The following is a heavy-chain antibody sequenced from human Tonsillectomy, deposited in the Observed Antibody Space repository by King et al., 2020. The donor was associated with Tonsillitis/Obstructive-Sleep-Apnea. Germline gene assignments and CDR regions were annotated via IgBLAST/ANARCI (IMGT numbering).Heavy chain of an antibody. CDR2: ISGSGGST. Sequence: VQLVESGGGLVQPGGSLRLSCAASGFTFTTYAMSWVRQAPGKGLEWVSAISGSGGSTYYADSVKGRFTISRDNSKNTLYLQMNSLRAEDTAVYYCAKGFSGYDYYYGMDVWGQGTTVTVSS. V-gene: IGHV3-23*04. CDR3: AKGFSGYDYYYGMDV. CDR1: GFTFTTYA. J-gene: IGHJ6*02. D-gene: IGHD5-12*01.